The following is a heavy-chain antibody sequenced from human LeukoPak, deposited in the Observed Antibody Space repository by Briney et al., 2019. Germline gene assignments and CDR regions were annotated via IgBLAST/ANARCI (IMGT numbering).Heavy chain of an antibody. Sequence: GGSLRLSCAASGFTVSSNYMNWVRQAPGKGLEWVSYISSSGSTIYYADSVKGRFTISRDNSKNTLYLQMNSLRAEDTAVYYCARGRPGFYYYYYMDVWGKGTTVTVSS. CDR2: ISSSGSTI. J-gene: IGHJ6*03. CDR1: GFTVSSNY. D-gene: IGHD3-10*01. V-gene: IGHV3-48*01. CDR3: ARGRPGFYYYYYMDV.